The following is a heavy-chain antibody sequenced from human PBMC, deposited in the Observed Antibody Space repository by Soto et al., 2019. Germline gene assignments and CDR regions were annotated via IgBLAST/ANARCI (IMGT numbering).Heavy chain of an antibody. CDR3: VRSIGGQDNF. J-gene: IGHJ4*02. V-gene: IGHV3-74*01. D-gene: IGHD1-26*01. CDR2: INGDGSKL. CDR1: DFTFRNYW. Sequence: VQLVESGGGLVQPGGSLRLSCAASDFTFRNYWMHWVRQAPEKGLVWVSNINGDGSKLYYAASVKGRFTISRDNARNTLYLQMNSLRVEDTAMYYCVRSIGGQDNFWGQGTLVTVSS.